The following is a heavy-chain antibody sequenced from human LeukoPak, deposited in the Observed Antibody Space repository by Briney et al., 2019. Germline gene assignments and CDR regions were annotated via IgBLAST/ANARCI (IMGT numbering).Heavy chain of an antibody. CDR3: ARDGKQWLGPPIYYGMDV. CDR2: ISAYNGNT. CDR1: GYTFTSYG. Sequence: GASVKVSCKASGYTFTSYGISWVRQAPGQGLEWMGWISAYNGNTNYAQRLQGRVTMTTDTSTSTAHMELRSLRSDDTAVYYCARDGKQWLGPPIYYGMDVWGQGTTVTVSS. J-gene: IGHJ6*02. V-gene: IGHV1-18*01. D-gene: IGHD6-19*01.